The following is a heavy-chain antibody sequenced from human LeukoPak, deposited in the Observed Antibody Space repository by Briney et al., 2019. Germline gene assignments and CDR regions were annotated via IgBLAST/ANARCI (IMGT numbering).Heavy chain of an antibody. CDR1: GYTFTSYG. CDR2: ISAYNGIT. D-gene: IGHD3-10*01. Sequence: ASVRVSCKASGYTFTSYGISWVRQARGQGLEWMGWISAYNGITNYAQKLQGRVTMTTDTSTSTAYMELRSLRSDDTAVYYCAKDYPYYCGSGSYPGDAFDIWGQGTMVTVSS. V-gene: IGHV1-18*01. J-gene: IGHJ3*02. CDR3: AKDYPYYCGSGSYPGDAFDI.